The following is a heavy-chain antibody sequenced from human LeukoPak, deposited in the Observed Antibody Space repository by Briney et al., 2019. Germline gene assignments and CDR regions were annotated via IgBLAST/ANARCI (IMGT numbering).Heavy chain of an antibody. CDR3: ARLRRVGAIRFDP. J-gene: IGHJ5*02. Sequence: GASVKVSCKASGYTFTSYDINWVRQATGQGLEWMGWMNPNGGNTGYAQKFQGRVTMTRNTSISTAYMELSSLRSEDTAVYYCARLRRVGAIRFDPWGQGTLVTVSS. CDR2: MNPNGGNT. V-gene: IGHV1-8*01. D-gene: IGHD1-26*01. CDR1: GYTFTSYD.